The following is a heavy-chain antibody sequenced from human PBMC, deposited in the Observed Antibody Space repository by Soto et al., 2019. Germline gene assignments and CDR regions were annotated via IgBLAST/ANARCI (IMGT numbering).Heavy chain of an antibody. CDR2: ISYDGSNK. CDR3: AKDRTSTRRYFDY. CDR1: GFTFSSYG. D-gene: IGHD2-2*01. J-gene: IGHJ4*02. V-gene: IGHV3-30*18. Sequence: QVQLVESGGGVVQPGTSLRLSCAASGFTFSSYGMHWVRQAPGKGLECVAIISYDGSNKYYADSVKGRFTISRDNSKNTLYLQMNSLRAEDTAVYYCAKDRTSTRRYFDYWGQGALVTVSS.